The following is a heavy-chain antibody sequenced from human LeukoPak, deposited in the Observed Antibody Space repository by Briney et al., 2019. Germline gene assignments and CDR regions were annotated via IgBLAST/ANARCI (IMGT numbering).Heavy chain of an antibody. CDR3: ARDWPMAHQDLYYYYGMDV. D-gene: IGHD3-10*01. CDR2: ISSSSSYI. Sequence: GGSLRLSCAASGFTFSSYSMNWVRQAPGKGLEWVSSISSSSSYIYYADSVKGRFTISRDNAKNSLYLQMNSLRAEDTAVYYCARDWPMAHQDLYYYYGMDVWGQGTLVTVSS. CDR1: GFTFSSYS. V-gene: IGHV3-21*01. J-gene: IGHJ6*02.